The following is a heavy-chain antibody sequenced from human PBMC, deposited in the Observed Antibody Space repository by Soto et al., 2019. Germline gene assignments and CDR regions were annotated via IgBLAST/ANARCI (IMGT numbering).Heavy chain of an antibody. CDR1: GFTFSNAW. Sequence: GGSLRLSCAASGFTFSNAWMNWVRQAPGKGLEWVGRIKSKTDGGTTDYAAPVKGRFTISRDDSKNTLYLQMNSLKTEDTAVYYCTTDVPSRITIFGVARPDYWGQGTLVTVSS. J-gene: IGHJ4*02. CDR3: TTDVPSRITIFGVARPDY. D-gene: IGHD3-3*01. V-gene: IGHV3-15*07. CDR2: IKSKTDGGTT.